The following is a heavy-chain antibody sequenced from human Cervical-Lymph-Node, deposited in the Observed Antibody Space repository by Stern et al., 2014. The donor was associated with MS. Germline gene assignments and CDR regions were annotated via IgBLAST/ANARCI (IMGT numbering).Heavy chain of an antibody. V-gene: IGHV3-7*01. D-gene: IGHD2-15*01. CDR3: ARDCSGGRCYSQYYYGMDV. CDR1: GFSFSSYW. J-gene: IGHJ6*02. Sequence: EVHLVESGGALVQPGGSLRLSCAASGFSFSSYWMSWVRQAPGKGLEWVANIKQDGSEEYYVDSVKGRFTISRDNAKTSLYLQMNSLRAEDTAVYYCARDCSGGRCYSQYYYGMDVWGQGTTVTVSS. CDR2: IKQDGSEE.